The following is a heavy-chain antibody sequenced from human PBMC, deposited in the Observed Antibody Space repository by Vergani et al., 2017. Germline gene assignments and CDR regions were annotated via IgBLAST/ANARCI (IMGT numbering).Heavy chain of an antibody. CDR3: ASDCSSTSCYPYPYP. V-gene: IGHV4-34*01. CDR2: INHSGST. J-gene: IGHJ5*02. Sequence: QVQLQQWGAGLLKPSETLSLTCAVYGGSFSGYYWSWIRPPPGKGLEWIGEINHSGSTNYNPSLKSRVTISVDTSKNQFSLKLSSVTAADTAVYYCASDCSSTSCYPYPYPWGQGTLVTVSS. D-gene: IGHD2-2*01. CDR1: GGSFSGYY.